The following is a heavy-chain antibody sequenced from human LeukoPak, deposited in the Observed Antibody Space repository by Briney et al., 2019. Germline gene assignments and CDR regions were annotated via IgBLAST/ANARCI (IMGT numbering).Heavy chain of an antibody. D-gene: IGHD4-11*01. CDR2: MNPNSGNT. CDR3: ARGDYSNPGGDWFDP. V-gene: IGHV1-8*02. J-gene: IGHJ5*02. CDR1: GYTFTSYD. Sequence: ASVKVSCKASGYTFTSYDINWVRQATVQGLEWMGWMNPNSGNTGYAQKFQGRVTMTRNTSISTAYMELSSLRSEDTAVYYCARGDYSNPGGDWFDPWGQGTLVTVSS.